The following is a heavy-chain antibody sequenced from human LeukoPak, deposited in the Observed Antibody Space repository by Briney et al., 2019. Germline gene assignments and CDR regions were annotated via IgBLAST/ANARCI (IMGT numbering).Heavy chain of an antibody. CDR3: ARDIGGQYYYYYYGMDV. D-gene: IGHD4-23*01. J-gene: IGHJ6*02. Sequence: GGSLRLSCAASGFTVSSNYMSWLRQAPGKGLEWVSVIYSGGSTYYADSVKGRFSISRDNSKNTLYLQMNSLRAEDTAVYYCARDIGGQYYYYYYGMDVWGQGTTVTVSS. V-gene: IGHV3-53*01. CDR1: GFTVSSNY. CDR2: IYSGGST.